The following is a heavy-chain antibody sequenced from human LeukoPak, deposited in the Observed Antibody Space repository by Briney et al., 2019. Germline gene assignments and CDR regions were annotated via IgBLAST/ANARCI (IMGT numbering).Heavy chain of an antibody. CDR3: ARYSKYYYDSSGSYVGYFQH. Sequence: SETLSLTCTVSGGSISVYYWSWIRQPPGKGLEWIGYIYYSGSTNYNPSLKSRVTISVDTSKNQFSLKLSSVTAADTAVYYCARYSKYYYDSSGSYVGYFQHWGQGTLVTVSS. J-gene: IGHJ1*01. D-gene: IGHD3-22*01. CDR1: GGSISVYY. V-gene: IGHV4-59*08. CDR2: IYYSGST.